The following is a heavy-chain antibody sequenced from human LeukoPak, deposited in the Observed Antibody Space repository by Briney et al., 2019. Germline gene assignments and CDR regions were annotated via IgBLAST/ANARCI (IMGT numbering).Heavy chain of an antibody. D-gene: IGHD3-16*01. J-gene: IGHJ6*02. CDR3: ARVDSGGYYGMDV. CDR2: IYSGGST. V-gene: IGHV3-66*01. Sequence: GRSLRLSCAASGFTVSSNYMSWVRQAPGKGLEWVSVIYSGGSTYYADSVKGRFTISRDNSKNTLYLQMNSLRAEDTAVYYCARVDSGGYYGMDVWGQGTTVTVSS. CDR1: GFTVSSNY.